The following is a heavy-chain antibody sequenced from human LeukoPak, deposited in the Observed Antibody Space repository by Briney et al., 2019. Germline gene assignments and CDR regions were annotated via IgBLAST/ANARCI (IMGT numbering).Heavy chain of an antibody. D-gene: IGHD3-3*01. CDR1: GYTFTGYY. CDR2: INPNSGGT. CDR3: ARSPLYRRGYYDFWSGSHWFDP. J-gene: IGHJ5*02. Sequence: ASVKVSCKASGYTFTGYYMHWVRQAPGQGLEWMGWINPNSGGTNYAQKFQGRVTMTRDTSISTAYMELSRLRSDDTAVYYCARSPLYRRGYYDFWSGSHWFDPWGQGTLVTVSS. V-gene: IGHV1-2*02.